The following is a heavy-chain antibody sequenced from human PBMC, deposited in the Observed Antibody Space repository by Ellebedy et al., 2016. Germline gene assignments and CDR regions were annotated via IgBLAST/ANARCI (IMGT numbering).Heavy chain of an antibody. V-gene: IGHV3-23*01. D-gene: IGHD4-17*01. CDR2: ISGDGDII. CDR3: YYGHYSGY. CDR1: GFAFNKYS. J-gene: IGHJ4*02. Sequence: GESLKISXAASGFAFNKYSMDWVRQAPGGGLEWISTISGDGDIIFSADSVKGRFTISRDNSRYTLYLQMDSLRAADTAVYYCYYGHYSGYWGQGTLVTVSS.